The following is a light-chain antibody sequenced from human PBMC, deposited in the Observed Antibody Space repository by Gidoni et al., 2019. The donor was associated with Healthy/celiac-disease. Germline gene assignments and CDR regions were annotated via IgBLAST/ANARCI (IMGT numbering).Light chain of an antibody. CDR3: QQCYSTPQS. V-gene: IGKV4-1*01. Sequence: VSLGARATIDCTSSQSVFYSSNNKNYLAWYQQKPGQPPKLLIYLASTRESGVPDRFSGSGSGTDFTLTICSLQAEDVAVYYCQQCYSTPQSFGQGTKLEIK. CDR2: LAS. J-gene: IGKJ2*03. CDR1: QSVFYSSNNKNY.